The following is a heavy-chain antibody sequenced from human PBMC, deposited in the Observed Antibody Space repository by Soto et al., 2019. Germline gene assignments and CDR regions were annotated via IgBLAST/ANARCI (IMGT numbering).Heavy chain of an antibody. CDR3: ARERNSSGDENDYYYGMDV. CDR2: ISYDGSNK. CDR1: GLTFSSYA. D-gene: IGHD6-25*01. J-gene: IGHJ6*02. Sequence: GGSKRLSYAASGLTFSSYAMHWVRQNPGKGLEWVAVISYDGSNKYYADSVKGRFTISRDNSKNTLYLQMNSLRAEDTAVYYCARERNSSGDENDYYYGMDVWGQGTTVTVSS. V-gene: IGHV3-30-3*01.